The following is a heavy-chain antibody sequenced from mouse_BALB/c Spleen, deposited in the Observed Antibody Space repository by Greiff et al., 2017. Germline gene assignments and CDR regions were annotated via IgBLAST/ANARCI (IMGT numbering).Heavy chain of an antibody. CDR3: TRRIAWFAY. J-gene: IGHJ3*01. V-gene: IGHV6-6*02. D-gene: IGHD5-2*01. CDR2: IRLKSNNYAT. Sequence: EVKVEESGGGLVQPGGSMKLSCVASGFTFSNYWMNWVRQSPEKGLEWVAEIRLKSNNYATHYAESVKGRFTISRDDSKSSVYLQMNNLRAEDTGIYYCTRRIAWFAYWGQGTLVTVSA. CDR1: GFTFSNYW.